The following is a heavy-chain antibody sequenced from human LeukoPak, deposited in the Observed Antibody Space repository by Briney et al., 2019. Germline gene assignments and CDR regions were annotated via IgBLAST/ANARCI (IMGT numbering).Heavy chain of an antibody. CDR3: TRFYYIIGWFDP. Sequence: GGSLRLSCAASGFTISDDYMSWIRQAPGKGLEWVSYISSSGSSIYYADSVKGRFTISRDNAKNSLYLQMNSLRAEDTAVYYCTRFYYIIGWFDPWGQGTPVTVSS. CDR2: ISSSGSSI. J-gene: IGHJ5*02. CDR1: GFTISDDY. V-gene: IGHV3-11*01. D-gene: IGHD3-9*01.